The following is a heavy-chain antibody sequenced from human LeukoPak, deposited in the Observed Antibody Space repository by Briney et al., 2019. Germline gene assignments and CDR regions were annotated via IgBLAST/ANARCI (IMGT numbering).Heavy chain of an antibody. CDR3: AKEGYSYGSHFDY. J-gene: IGHJ4*02. V-gene: IGHV3-33*06. D-gene: IGHD5-18*01. CDR2: IWYDGSNK. Sequence: PGRSLRLSCAASGFTFSSYGMHWVRQAPGKGLEWVAVIWYDGSNKYYADSVKGRFTISRDNSKNTLYLQMNSLRAEDTAVYYCAKEGYSYGSHFDYWGQGTLVTVSS. CDR1: GFTFSSYG.